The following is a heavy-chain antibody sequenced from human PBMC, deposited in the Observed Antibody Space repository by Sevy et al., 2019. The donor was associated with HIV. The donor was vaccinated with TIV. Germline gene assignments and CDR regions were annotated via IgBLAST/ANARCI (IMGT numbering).Heavy chain of an antibody. CDR3: ARDQGGGDWNFRYIFTYYFDY. V-gene: IGHV1-2*02. CDR2: INPNSGGT. J-gene: IGHJ4*02. D-gene: IGHD1-7*01. Sequence: ASVKVSCKASGYTFTGYYMHWVRQAPGQGLEWMGWINPNSGGTNYAQKFQGRVTMTRDTSISSAYMELSRLRSDDTAVYYCARDQGGGDWNFRYIFTYYFDYWGQGTLVTVSS. CDR1: GYTFTGYY.